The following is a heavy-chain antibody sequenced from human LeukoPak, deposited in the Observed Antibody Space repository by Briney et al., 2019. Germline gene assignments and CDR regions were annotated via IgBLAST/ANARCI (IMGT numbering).Heavy chain of an antibody. CDR3: ARAVGRSSSWSPIRGGDFDY. J-gene: IGHJ4*02. D-gene: IGHD6-13*01. V-gene: IGHV3-48*03. CDR2: ISSSCSTI. Sequence: GGSLRLSCAASGFTFSSYEMNWVRQAPGKGLEWVSYISSSCSTIYYADSVKGRFTISRDNAKNSLYLQMNSLRAEDTAVYYCARAVGRSSSWSPIRGGDFDYWGQGTLVTVSS. CDR1: GFTFSSYE.